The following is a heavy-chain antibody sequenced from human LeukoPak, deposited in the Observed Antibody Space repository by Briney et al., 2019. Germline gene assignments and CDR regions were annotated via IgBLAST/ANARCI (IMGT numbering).Heavy chain of an antibody. Sequence: PSETLSLACAVYGGSFSGYYWSWIRQPPGKGLEWIGEINHSGSTNYNPSLKSRVTISVDTSKNQFSLKLRSVTAADTAVYYCARGRNIVATTNFDYWGQGTLVTVSS. CDR1: GGSFSGYY. V-gene: IGHV4-34*01. D-gene: IGHD5-12*01. CDR2: INHSGST. CDR3: ARGRNIVATTNFDY. J-gene: IGHJ4*02.